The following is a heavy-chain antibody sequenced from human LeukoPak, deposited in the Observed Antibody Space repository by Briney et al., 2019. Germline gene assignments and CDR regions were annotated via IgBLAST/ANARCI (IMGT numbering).Heavy chain of an antibody. CDR1: GYTFTSYY. D-gene: IGHD5-18*01. CDR3: ARDGGYSYGSLIYYYYMDV. CDR2: ISAYNGNT. J-gene: IGHJ6*03. Sequence: ASVKVSCKASGYTFTSYYMHWVRQAPGQGLEWMGWISAYNGNTNYAQKLQGRVTMTTDTSTSTAYMELRSLRSDDTAVYYCARDGGYSYGSLIYYYYMDVWGKGTTVTASS. V-gene: IGHV1-18*04.